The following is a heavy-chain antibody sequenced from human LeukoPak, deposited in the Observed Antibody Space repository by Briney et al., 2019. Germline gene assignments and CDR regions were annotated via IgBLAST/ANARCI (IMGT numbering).Heavy chain of an antibody. J-gene: IGHJ5*02. D-gene: IGHD6-13*01. CDR1: GYTFTSYG. V-gene: IGHV1-18*01. Sequence: ASVKVSCKASGYTFTSYGISWVRQAPGQGLEWMGWISAYNGNTNYAQKLQGRVTMTTDTSTSTAYMELRSLRSDDTAVYYCARTSIKQQLGHIHWFDPWGQGTLVTVSS. CDR3: ARTSIKQQLGHIHWFDP. CDR2: ISAYNGNT.